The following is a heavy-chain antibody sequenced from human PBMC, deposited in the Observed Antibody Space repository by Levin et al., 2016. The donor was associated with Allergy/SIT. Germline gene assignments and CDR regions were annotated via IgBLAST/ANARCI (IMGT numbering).Heavy chain of an antibody. CDR2: IYHSGST. J-gene: IGHJ4*02. Sequence: VRQMPGKGLEWIGEIYHSGSTNYNPSLKSRVTISVDKSKNQFSLKLSSVTAADTAVYYCARDNSGSLFDYWGQGTLVTVSS. D-gene: IGHD1-26*01. CDR3: ARDNSGSLFDY. V-gene: IGHV4-4*02.